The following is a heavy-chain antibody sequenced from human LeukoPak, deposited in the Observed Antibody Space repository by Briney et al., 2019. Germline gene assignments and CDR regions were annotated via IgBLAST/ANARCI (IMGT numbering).Heavy chain of an antibody. CDR1: GGSISSSSYY. D-gene: IGHD3-10*01. CDR2: IYYSGST. J-gene: IGHJ4*02. CDR3: ASLPYYYGSGSSF. Sequence: SETLSLTCTVSGGSISSSSYYWGWIRQPPGKGLEWIGSIYYSGSTYYNPSLKSRVTISVDTSKNQFSLKLSPVTAADTAVYYCASLPYYYGSGSSFWGQGTLVTVSS. V-gene: IGHV4-39*01.